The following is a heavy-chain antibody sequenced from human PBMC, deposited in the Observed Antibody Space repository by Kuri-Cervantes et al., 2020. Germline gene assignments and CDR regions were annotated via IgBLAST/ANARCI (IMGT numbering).Heavy chain of an antibody. CDR2: ISAYNGNT. Sequence: ASVKVSCKASGYTFTSYGISWVRQAPGQGLEWMGWISAYNGNTNYAQKLQGRVTMTTDTSTSTAYMELRSLRSDDTAVYYCAREARDYEFWSGYRDYWGQGTLVTVSS. CDR3: AREARDYEFWSGYRDY. CDR1: GYTFTSYG. V-gene: IGHV1-18*01. D-gene: IGHD3-3*01. J-gene: IGHJ4*02.